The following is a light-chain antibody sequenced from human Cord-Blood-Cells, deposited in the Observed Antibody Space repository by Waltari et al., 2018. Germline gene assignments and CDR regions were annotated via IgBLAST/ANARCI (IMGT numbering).Light chain of an antibody. CDR3: MQALQTPLT. CDR1: QSLLHSNGYNY. V-gene: IGKV2-28*01. CDR2: LGS. J-gene: IGKJ4*01. Sequence: DIVMTQSPLSLPVTPGEXASISXRSSQSLLHSNGYNYLDWYLQKPGQSPQLLIYLGSNRASGVPDRFSGSGSGTDFTLKISRVEAEDVGVYYCMQALQTPLTFGGGTKVEIK.